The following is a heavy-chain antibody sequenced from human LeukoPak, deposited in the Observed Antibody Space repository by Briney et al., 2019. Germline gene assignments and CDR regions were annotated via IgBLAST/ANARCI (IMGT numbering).Heavy chain of an antibody. J-gene: IGHJ4*02. Sequence: PSETLSLTCTVSGVSISSYYWIWIRQPPGKGLEWIGYVYYSGSTNYKPSLKSRVTISVDTSKNQFSLKLSSVTAADTAVYYCARVVPTTEPNNFDYWSQGTLVTVSS. D-gene: IGHD5-12*01. V-gene: IGHV4-59*01. CDR2: VYYSGST. CDR3: ARVVPTTEPNNFDY. CDR1: GVSISSYY.